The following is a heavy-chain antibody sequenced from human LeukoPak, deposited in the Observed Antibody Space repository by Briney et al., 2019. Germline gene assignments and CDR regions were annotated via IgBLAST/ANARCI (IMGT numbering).Heavy chain of an antibody. Sequence: ASVKVSCKASGGTFSSYAISWVRQAPGHGLEWMGGIIPIFGTANYAQKFQGRVTITADESTSTAYMELSSLRSEDTAVYYCARSDYGSGFNWFDPWGQGTLVTVSS. J-gene: IGHJ5*02. V-gene: IGHV1-69*13. CDR2: IIPIFGTA. D-gene: IGHD3-10*01. CDR3: ARSDYGSGFNWFDP. CDR1: GGTFSSYA.